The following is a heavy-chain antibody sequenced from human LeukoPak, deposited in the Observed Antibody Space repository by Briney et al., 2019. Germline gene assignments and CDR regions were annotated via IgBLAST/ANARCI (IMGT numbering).Heavy chain of an antibody. CDR3: ARDPGSSRDGYPDY. Sequence: ASVKVSCKASGYTFTSYGVSWVRQAPGQGLEWMGWISAYNGNTNYAQKLQGRVTMTTDTSTSTAYMELRSLRSDDTAVYYCARDPGSSRDGYPDYWGQGTLVTVSS. CDR1: GYTFTSYG. V-gene: IGHV1-18*01. J-gene: IGHJ4*02. CDR2: ISAYNGNT. D-gene: IGHD5-24*01.